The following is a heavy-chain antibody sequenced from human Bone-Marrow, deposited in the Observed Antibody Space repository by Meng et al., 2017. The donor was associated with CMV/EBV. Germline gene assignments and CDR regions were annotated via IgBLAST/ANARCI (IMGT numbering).Heavy chain of an antibody. CDR1: GLTFSNYW. Sequence: GGSLRLSCAASGLTFSNYWMHWVRQAPGQGLVWVSRINDDGSSISQADAVKGRFTISRDNAKNTLYLQMNSLRAEDTAVYYCARVFPLGYCSGGSCGWGQGTRVTVSS. J-gene: IGHJ4*02. CDR2: INDDGSSI. CDR3: ARVFPLGYCSGGSCG. V-gene: IGHV3-74*01. D-gene: IGHD2-15*01.